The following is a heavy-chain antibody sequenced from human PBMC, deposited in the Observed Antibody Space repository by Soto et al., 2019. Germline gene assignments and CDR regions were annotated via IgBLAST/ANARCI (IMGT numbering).Heavy chain of an antibody. CDR1: GFTFSADW. Sequence: EVQLVESGGGLAQPGGSLRLSCAASGFTFSADWMHWVRQAPGEGLVWVSRINTDGSATGYADSVKGRFTISRDNAKNMEALKKNSLSGEDTHVYSCARSHTGSQHYFDYWGPGNMVTVSP. D-gene: IGHD3-10*01. V-gene: IGHV3-74*01. CDR2: INTDGSAT. CDR3: ARSHTGSQHYFDY. J-gene: IGHJ4*02.